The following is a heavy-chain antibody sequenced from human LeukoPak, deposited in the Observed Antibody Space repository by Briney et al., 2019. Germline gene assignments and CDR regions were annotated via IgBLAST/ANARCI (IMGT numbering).Heavy chain of an antibody. D-gene: IGHD3-9*01. Sequence: GTSVKVSCKASGFTFTSSAMQWVRQARGQRLEWIGWIVVGSGNTNYAQKFQERVTITRDMSTSTAYMELSSLRSEDTAVYYCARRGLLRYFDWFSLPHYYYYMDVWGKGTTVTISS. CDR3: ARRGLLRYFDWFSLPHYYYYMDV. V-gene: IGHV1-58*02. J-gene: IGHJ6*03. CDR2: IVVGSGNT. CDR1: GFTFTSSA.